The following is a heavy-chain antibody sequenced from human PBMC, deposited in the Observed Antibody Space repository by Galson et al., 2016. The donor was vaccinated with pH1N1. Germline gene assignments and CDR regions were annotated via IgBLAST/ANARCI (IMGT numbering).Heavy chain of an antibody. J-gene: IGHJ3*02. D-gene: IGHD3-10*01. CDR3: ARDTSGHAPRPYGAFDI. Sequence: SLRLSCAASDFTFSSYEMSWVRQAPGKGLEWVAYISSSGSAIYYTDSVEGRFTISRESAGSSLFLQMSSLRAEDTAVYYCARDTSGHAPRPYGAFDIWGQGTMVTVSS. V-gene: IGHV3-48*03. CDR2: ISSSGSAI. CDR1: DFTFSSYE.